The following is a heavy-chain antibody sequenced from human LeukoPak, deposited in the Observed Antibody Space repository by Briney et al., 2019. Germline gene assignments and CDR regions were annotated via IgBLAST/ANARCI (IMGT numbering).Heavy chain of an antibody. J-gene: IGHJ5*02. CDR2: ITPIFGTA. CDR1: GGTFNCYA. D-gene: IGHD4-17*01. Sequence: ASVKVSCKASGGTFNCYAVTWVRQAPGQGLEWMGGITPIFGTANYAQKFQGRVTITTDESTDTAYMELTSLTSEDTAVYYCASGKYGLRGWFDPWGQGTLVTVSP. V-gene: IGHV1-69*05. CDR3: ASGKYGLRGWFDP.